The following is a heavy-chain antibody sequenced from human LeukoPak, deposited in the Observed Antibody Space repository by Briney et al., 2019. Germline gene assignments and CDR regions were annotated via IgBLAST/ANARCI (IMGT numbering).Heavy chain of an antibody. Sequence: GSVKVSCKASGYTFTINYIHWVRQAPGQGLEWMGWINPKSGGSNHAQRFQGRVTMTRDTSISTAYMELTSLTSDDTAVYYCARGYGSSWFDYWGQGALVTVSS. CDR3: ARGYGSSWFDY. CDR1: GYTFTINY. V-gene: IGHV1-2*02. J-gene: IGHJ5*01. D-gene: IGHD6-13*01. CDR2: INPKSGGS.